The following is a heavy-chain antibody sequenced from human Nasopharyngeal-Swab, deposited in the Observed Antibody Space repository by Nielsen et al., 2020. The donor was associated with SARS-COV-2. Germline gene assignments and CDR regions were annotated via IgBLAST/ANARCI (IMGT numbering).Heavy chain of an antibody. CDR3: AKSLLGYGDYVDDY. J-gene: IGHJ4*02. D-gene: IGHD4-17*01. Sequence: GESLKISCVVSGFNFGTYGMHWVRQAPGKGLEWVAVIWYDGSHEYYADSVKGRFTISRDNSKNTLYLQMNRLRAEDTAVYYCAKSLLGYGDYVDDYWGQGTLVTVSS. CDR1: GFNFGTYG. CDR2: IWYDGSHE. V-gene: IGHV3-33*06.